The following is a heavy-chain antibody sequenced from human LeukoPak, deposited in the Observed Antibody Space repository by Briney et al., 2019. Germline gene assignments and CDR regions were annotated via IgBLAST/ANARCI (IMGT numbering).Heavy chain of an antibody. V-gene: IGHV1-18*01. J-gene: IGHJ6*03. CDR3: ARDPIHYYYYYMDV. Sequence: VASVKVSCKASGYTFTSYGISWVRQAPGQGLEWMGWISAYNGNTNYAQKLQGRVTMTTDTSTSTAYMELSRLRSDDTAVYYCARDPIHYYYYYMDVWGKGTTVTISS. CDR1: GYTFTSYG. CDR2: ISAYNGNT.